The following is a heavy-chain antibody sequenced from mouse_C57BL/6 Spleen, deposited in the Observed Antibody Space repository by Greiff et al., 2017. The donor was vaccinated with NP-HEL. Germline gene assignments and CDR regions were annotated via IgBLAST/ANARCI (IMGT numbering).Heavy chain of an antibody. CDR1: GYTFPSYW. V-gene: IGHV1-52*01. CDR2: IDPSDSET. J-gene: IGHJ4*01. Sequence: QVQLQQPGAELVRPGSSVQLSCKASGYTFPSYWMHWVKQRPIQGLEWIGNIDPSDSETHYNQKFKDKATLTVDKSSSTAYMQLSSLTSEDSAVYYCAIWIHYFSKGYAMDYWGQGTSVTVSS. D-gene: IGHD2-5*01. CDR3: AIWIHYFSKGYAMDY.